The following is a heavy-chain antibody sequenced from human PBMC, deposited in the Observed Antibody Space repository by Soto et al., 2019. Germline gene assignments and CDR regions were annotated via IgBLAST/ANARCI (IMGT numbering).Heavy chain of an antibody. D-gene: IGHD3-10*01. CDR2: IYPGDGDT. V-gene: IGHV5-51*01. Sequence: GESLKISCQGSGYNFGNYWIAWVRQMPGKGLEWMGIIYPGDGDTLYSPSFQGQVTFSVDRSVNTAYLKWSSLEASDTAIYYCASHVFTMARGPLDPWGQAPRVNVPP. CDR1: GYNFGNYW. CDR3: ASHVFTMARGPLDP. J-gene: IGHJ5*02.